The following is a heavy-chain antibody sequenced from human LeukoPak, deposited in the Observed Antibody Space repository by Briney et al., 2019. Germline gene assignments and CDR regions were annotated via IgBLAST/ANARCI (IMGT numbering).Heavy chain of an antibody. V-gene: IGHV4-39*07. D-gene: IGHD3-10*01. Sequence: SETLSLTCTVSGGSISSSSYYWGWIRQPPGKGLEWIGSIYYSGSTYYNPSLKSRVTISVDTSKNQFSLKLSSVSAADTAVYYCARGGYYGSGNDFRFDPWGQGTLVTVSS. CDR1: GGSISSSSYY. CDR2: IYYSGST. J-gene: IGHJ5*02. CDR3: ARGGYYGSGNDFRFDP.